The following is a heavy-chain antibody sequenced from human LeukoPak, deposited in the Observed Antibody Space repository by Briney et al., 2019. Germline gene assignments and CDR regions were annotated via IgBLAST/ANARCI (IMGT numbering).Heavy chain of an antibody. J-gene: IGHJ4*02. CDR2: ISTTGST. V-gene: IGHV4-61*02. D-gene: IGHD3-16*01. Sequence: PSETLSLTCTVSGGSIISGSYYWSWIRQPAGKGLEWVGRISTTGSTNCNPSLKSRVTISLDTSKNQFSLKLSSVTTADTAVYYCARGPDGITSDYWGQGTLSPSPQ. CDR1: GGSIISGSYY. CDR3: ARGPDGITSDY.